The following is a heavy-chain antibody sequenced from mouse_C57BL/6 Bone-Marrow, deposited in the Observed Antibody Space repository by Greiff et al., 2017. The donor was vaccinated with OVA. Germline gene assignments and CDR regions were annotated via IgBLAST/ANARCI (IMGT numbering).Heavy chain of an antibody. J-gene: IGHJ1*03. Sequence: QVHVKQPGAELVMPGASVKLSCKASGYTFTSYWMHWVKQRPGQGLEWIGEIDPSDSYTNYNQKFKGKSTLTVDKSSSTAYMQLSSLTSEDSAVYCCASNYGSSSSCFDVWGTGTTVTVSS. V-gene: IGHV1-69*01. CDR1: GYTFTSYW. CDR2: IDPSDSYT. CDR3: ASNYGSSSSCFDV. D-gene: IGHD1-1*01.